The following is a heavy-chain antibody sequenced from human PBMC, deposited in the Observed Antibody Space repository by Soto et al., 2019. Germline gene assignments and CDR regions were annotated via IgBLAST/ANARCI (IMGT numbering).Heavy chain of an antibody. D-gene: IGHD2-15*01. CDR2: IIPIFGTA. Sequence: QVQLVQSGAEVKKPGSSVKVSCKASGGTFSSYAISWVRQAPGQGLEWMGGIIPIFGTANYAQKFQGRVTITADKSASRVYMEMSSLRSEETAVYYCARMRVYRRLKGLDCICGSGQDGMDVWGQGTTVTVSS. V-gene: IGHV1-69*06. J-gene: IGHJ6*02. CDR1: GGTFSSYA. CDR3: ARMRVYRRLKGLDCICGSGQDGMDV.